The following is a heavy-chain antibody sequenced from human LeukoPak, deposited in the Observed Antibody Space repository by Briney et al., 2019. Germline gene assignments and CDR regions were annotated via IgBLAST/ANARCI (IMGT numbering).Heavy chain of an antibody. V-gene: IGHV3-74*01. Sequence: GGSLRLSCAASGFTFSSYWMHWVRQAPGKGLVWDSRISSDGSGTTYADPVKGRITISRDNAKNTLHLQMNTMRPEDTAVYYCARARGGNLPLEYWGQGTLVTVSS. CDR1: GFTFSSYW. CDR3: ARARGGNLPLEY. J-gene: IGHJ4*02. CDR2: ISSDGSGT. D-gene: IGHD4-23*01.